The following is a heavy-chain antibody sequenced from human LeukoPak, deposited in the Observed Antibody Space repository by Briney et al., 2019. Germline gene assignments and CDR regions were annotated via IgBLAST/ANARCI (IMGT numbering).Heavy chain of an antibody. CDR3: ARDGQNGSPYATDV. D-gene: IGHD3-10*01. CDR1: GFTFRSHG. Sequence: PGRPLRLSCAASGFTFRSHGMHWVRQAPGKGLEWVAGIWYDGSNEDYADSVKGRFTISRDNSKNTLYLQMNSLRVEDTAVYYCARDGQNGSPYATDVWGQGTTVTVSS. V-gene: IGHV3-33*01. J-gene: IGHJ6*02. CDR2: IWYDGSNE.